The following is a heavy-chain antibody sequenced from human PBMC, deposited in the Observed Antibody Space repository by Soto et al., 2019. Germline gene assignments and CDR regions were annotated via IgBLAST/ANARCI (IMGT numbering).Heavy chain of an antibody. J-gene: IGHJ3*02. CDR3: ARDLKSYDSRGAFDI. CDR2: IWYDGSNK. Sequence: QVQLVESGGGAVQPGRSLRLSCAASGFPFSNSGMHWLRQAPGKGLAWVAVIWYDGSNKYYADSVKGRFTISRDNAKNTLERQLNSLRADDTAVYYGARDLKSYDSRGAFDIRGQGTMVTVSS. D-gene: IGHD3-22*01. CDR1: GFPFSNSG. V-gene: IGHV3-33*01.